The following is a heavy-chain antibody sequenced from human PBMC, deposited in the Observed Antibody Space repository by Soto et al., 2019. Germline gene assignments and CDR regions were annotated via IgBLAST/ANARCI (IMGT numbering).Heavy chain of an antibody. CDR2: IYPGDSKT. Sequence: GESLKISCKGSGFSSTTYWIAWVRQMPGKGLEWMGIIYPGDSKTTYSPSFQGQVTISADKSISTAYLQWSSLKASDTAMYYCARSRRGAYSSGWYSPSGYYNYGIDVWGQGTKVTVSS. V-gene: IGHV5-51*01. J-gene: IGHJ6*02. D-gene: IGHD6-19*01. CDR1: GFSSTTYW. CDR3: ARSRRGAYSSGWYSPSGYYNYGIDV.